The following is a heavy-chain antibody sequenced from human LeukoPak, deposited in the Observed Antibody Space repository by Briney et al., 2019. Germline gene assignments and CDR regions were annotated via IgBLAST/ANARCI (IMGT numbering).Heavy chain of an antibody. CDR3: ATIAAADTFDY. J-gene: IGHJ4*02. V-gene: IGHV5-51*01. CDR2: IYPGDSDT. CDR1: GYRFTSYW. D-gene: IGHD6-13*01. Sequence: GASLKISFKGSGYRFTSYWIGWVRPMPGKGVGWRGIIYPGDSDTRYSPSFQGQVTISADKSISTAYLQWSSLKASDTAMYYCATIAAADTFDYWGQGTLVTVSS.